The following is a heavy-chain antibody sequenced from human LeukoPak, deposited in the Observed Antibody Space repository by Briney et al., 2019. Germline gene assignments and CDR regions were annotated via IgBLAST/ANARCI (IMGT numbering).Heavy chain of an antibody. CDR3: ARVSVAGTFYFDY. J-gene: IGHJ4*02. V-gene: IGHV3-21*01. CDR1: GFTFSSYS. CDR2: ISSSSSYI. Sequence: PGGSLRLSCAASGFTFSSYSMNWVRQAPGKGLEWVSSISSSSSYIYYADSVKGRFTVSRDNAKNSPYLQMNSLRAEDTAVYYCARVSVAGTFYFDYWGQGTLVTVSS. D-gene: IGHD6-19*01.